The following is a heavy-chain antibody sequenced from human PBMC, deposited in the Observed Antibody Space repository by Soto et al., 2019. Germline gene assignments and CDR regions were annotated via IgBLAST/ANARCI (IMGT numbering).Heavy chain of an antibody. CDR2: ISDGGSRK. CDR3: AKDHGGNSGFDY. D-gene: IGHD2-21*02. V-gene: IGHV3-23*03. Sequence: GGSLRLSCAGSGFPFSDYALTWVRQAPGKGLEWVALISDGGSRKYYGDSVKGRFIISRDNSKNTLYLQMNSLRAEDTAVYYCAKDHGGNSGFDYWGQGTLVTVSS. CDR1: GFPFSDYA. J-gene: IGHJ4*02.